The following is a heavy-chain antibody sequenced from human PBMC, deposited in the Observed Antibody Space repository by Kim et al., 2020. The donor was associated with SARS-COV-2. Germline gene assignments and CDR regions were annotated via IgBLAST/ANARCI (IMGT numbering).Heavy chain of an antibody. D-gene: IGHD3-16*02. V-gene: IGHV4-39*01. J-gene: IGHJ4*02. CDR3: ARRYYDYVWGSYRQFDY. Sequence: SLKSRVPISVDTSKNQFSLNLSSVTASDTAVYYCARRYYDYVWGSYRQFDYWGQGILVTVSS.